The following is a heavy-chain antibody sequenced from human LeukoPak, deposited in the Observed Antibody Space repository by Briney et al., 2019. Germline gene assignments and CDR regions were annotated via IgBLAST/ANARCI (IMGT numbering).Heavy chain of an antibody. V-gene: IGHV3-23*01. CDR1: GFTFSSYA. CDR2: ITDSGGGT. J-gene: IGHJ4*02. D-gene: IGHD1-26*01. CDR3: ANRPPVGATLDY. Sequence: GGSLRLSCAASGFTFSSYAMSWVRQAPGKGLEWVSAITDSGGGTYYAGAVMGRFTISRDNSKNTLYLQMNSLRAEDTAVYYCANRPPVGATLDYWGQGTLVTVSS.